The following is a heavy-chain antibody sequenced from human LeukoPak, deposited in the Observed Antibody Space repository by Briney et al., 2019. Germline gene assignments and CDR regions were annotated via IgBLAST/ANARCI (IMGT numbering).Heavy chain of an antibody. Sequence: SETLSLTCTVSGGSIRSDYWSWIRQPPGKGLEWIGYIYYSGTTNSGSTNYNPSLKSRVTISVDTSKSQFSLRVNSVTAADTAVYYCAKLVGDPPYYFDYWGQGTLVTVSS. V-gene: IGHV4-59*01. CDR3: AKLVGDPPYYFDY. D-gene: IGHD1-26*01. CDR2: IYYSGTTNSGST. CDR1: GGSIRSDY. J-gene: IGHJ4*02.